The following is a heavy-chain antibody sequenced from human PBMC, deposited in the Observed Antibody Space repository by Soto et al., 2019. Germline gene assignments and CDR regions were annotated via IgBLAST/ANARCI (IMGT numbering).Heavy chain of an antibody. CDR2: IYSGGST. D-gene: IGHD3-16*01. CDR3: AAYSHKGY. V-gene: IGHV3-66*01. Sequence: EEQLVESGGDLLLPGGSLRLSCAASGFTVSNNYMSWVRQAPGKGLEWVSLIYSGGSTYYADSVKGRFTISRDSSENTLYLQMNSLRAEDTAMYYCAAYSHKGYWGQGTLVTVSS. J-gene: IGHJ4*02. CDR1: GFTVSNNY.